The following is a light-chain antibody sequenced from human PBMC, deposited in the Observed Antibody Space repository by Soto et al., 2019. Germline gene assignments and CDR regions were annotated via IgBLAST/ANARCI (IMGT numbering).Light chain of an antibody. Sequence: EIVLTQSPATLSLSPGERATISCRASQSVSSYLAWYQQKPGQAPRLLIYDASNMATGIPARFSGSGSGTDFTLTISSLEPEDFAVYYCQQRSNWLITFGQGTRLEIK. CDR1: QSVSSY. CDR3: QQRSNWLIT. J-gene: IGKJ5*01. V-gene: IGKV3-11*01. CDR2: DAS.